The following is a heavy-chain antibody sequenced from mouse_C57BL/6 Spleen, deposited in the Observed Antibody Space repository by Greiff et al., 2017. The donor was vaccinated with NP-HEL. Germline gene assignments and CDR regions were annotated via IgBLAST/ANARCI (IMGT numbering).Heavy chain of an antibody. V-gene: IGHV1-22*01. CDR1: GYTFTDYN. J-gene: IGHJ4*01. Sequence: VQLQQSGPELVKPGASVKMSCKASGYTFTDYNMHWVKQSHGKSLEWIGYINPNNGGTSYNQKFKGKATVTVNKSSSTAYMELRSLTSEDSAVYYCARPIYYDYDGAMDYWGQGTSVTVSS. D-gene: IGHD2-4*01. CDR3: ARPIYYDYDGAMDY. CDR2: INPNNGGT.